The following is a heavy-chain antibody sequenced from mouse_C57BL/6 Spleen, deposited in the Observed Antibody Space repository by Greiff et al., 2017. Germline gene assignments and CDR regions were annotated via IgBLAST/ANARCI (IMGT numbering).Heavy chain of an antibody. D-gene: IGHD1-3*01. CDR3: ARRGENGSLLYYYAMDY. J-gene: IGHJ4*01. CDR1: GYTFTSYW. Sequence: VQLQQPGAELVKPGASVKLSCKASGYTFTSYWMHWVKQRPGQGLEWIGMLHPNSGSTNYNEKFKSKATLTVAKSSSTAYMQLSTLTSKDSAVYYSARRGENGSLLYYYAMDYWGQRTSVTDSS. CDR2: LHPNSGST. V-gene: IGHV1-64*01.